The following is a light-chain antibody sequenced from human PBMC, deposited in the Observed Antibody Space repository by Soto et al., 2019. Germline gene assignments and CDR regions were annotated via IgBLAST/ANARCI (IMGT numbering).Light chain of an antibody. CDR3: NSYTSSSTXV. CDR1: XSDVGIYIY. V-gene: IGLV2-14*03. Sequence: QSVLTQPASVSGSPGQSIAISCXXXXSDVGIYIYVSWYQQHPGKAPKLMIYDVSNRPSGVSDRFSGSKSGNTASLTISGLQAEDEADYFCNSYTSSSTXVFGTGTKV. J-gene: IGLJ1*01. CDR2: DVS.